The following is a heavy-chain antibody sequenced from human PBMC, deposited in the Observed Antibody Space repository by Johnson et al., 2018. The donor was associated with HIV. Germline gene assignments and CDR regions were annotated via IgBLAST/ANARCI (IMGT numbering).Heavy chain of an antibody. CDR1: GFTLSKYA. D-gene: IGHD2-15*01. CDR3: ARGPHEVVVVAATSAFDI. Sequence: QMQLVESGGGVVQPGRSLRLSCAASGFTLSKYAMHWVRQAPGKGLEWVAVISFDGSNKYNADSVKGRFIISRDNSQNTLSLQMHSLRAEDTAVYYCARGPHEVVVVAATSAFDIWGQGTMVTVSS. CDR2: ISFDGSNK. J-gene: IGHJ3*02. V-gene: IGHV3-30*04.